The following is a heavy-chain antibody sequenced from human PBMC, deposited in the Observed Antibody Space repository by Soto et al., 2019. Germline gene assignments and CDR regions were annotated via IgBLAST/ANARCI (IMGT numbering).Heavy chain of an antibody. D-gene: IGHD3-22*01. Sequence: QEQLVQSGAEVKKPGSSVKVSCKASGGLFSSYPISWVRQVPGQGLEWMGGIIPVFQTAYYTQRFQGRVTLTADESTNTAYMGVSSLRSEDTAIYYCARAGSGYNWFKEFWGQGTLVTVSS. CDR3: ARAGSGYNWFKEF. CDR2: IIPVFQTA. CDR1: GGLFSSYP. V-gene: IGHV1-69*01. J-gene: IGHJ4*02.